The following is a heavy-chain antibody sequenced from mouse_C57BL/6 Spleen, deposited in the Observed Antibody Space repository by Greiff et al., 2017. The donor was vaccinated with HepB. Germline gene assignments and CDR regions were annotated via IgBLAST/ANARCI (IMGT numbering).Heavy chain of an antibody. V-gene: IGHV1-82*01. Sequence: QVQLKESGPELVKPGASVKISCKASGYAFSSSWMNWVKQRPGKGLEWIGRIYPGDGDTNYNGKFKGKATLTADKSSSTAYMQLSSLTSEDSAVYFCARDDTRGYYAMDYWGQGTSVTVSS. CDR1: GYAFSSSW. CDR2: IYPGDGDT. J-gene: IGHJ4*01. CDR3: ARDDTRGYYAMDY.